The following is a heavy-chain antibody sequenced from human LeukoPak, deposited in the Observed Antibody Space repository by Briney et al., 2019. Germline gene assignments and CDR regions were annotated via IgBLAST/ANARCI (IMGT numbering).Heavy chain of an antibody. D-gene: IGHD2-15*01. J-gene: IGHJ3*02. CDR3: ARGRGWPLRAFDI. CDR1: GGSFSGYY. CDR2: INHSGST. Sequence: SETLSLTCAVYGGSFSGYYWSWIRQPPGKGLEWIGEINHSGSTNYNPSLKSRVTISVDTSKNQFSLKLSSVTAADTAVYYCARGRGWPLRAFDIWGQGTMVTVSS. V-gene: IGHV4-34*01.